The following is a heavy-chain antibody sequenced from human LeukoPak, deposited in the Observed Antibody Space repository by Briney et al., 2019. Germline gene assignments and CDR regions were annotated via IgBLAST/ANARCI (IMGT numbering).Heavy chain of an antibody. D-gene: IGHD6-13*01. Sequence: PSETLSLTCAVYGGSFSGYYWSWIRQPPGKGLEWIGEINHSGSTNYNPSLKSRVTISVDTSKNQFSLKLSSVTAADTAVYYCARGYSSSWYDDPKTPGIPYNWFDPWGQGTLVTVSS. V-gene: IGHV4-34*01. CDR3: ARGYSSSWYDDPKTPGIPYNWFDP. CDR1: GGSFSGYY. J-gene: IGHJ5*02. CDR2: INHSGST.